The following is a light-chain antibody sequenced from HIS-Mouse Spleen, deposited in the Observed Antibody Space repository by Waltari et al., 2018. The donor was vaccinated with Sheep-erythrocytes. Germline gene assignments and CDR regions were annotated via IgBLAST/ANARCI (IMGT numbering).Light chain of an antibody. V-gene: IGKV1-33*01. CDR2: DAS. Sequence: DIQMTQSPSSLSASVGDRVTITCQASQDISNNLNWYQQKPRKAPKLLIYDASNLETAVPSRFSGSGSGTDFTFTISSLQPEDIATYYCQQYDNLQYTFGQGTKLEIK. CDR1: QDISNN. J-gene: IGKJ2*01. CDR3: QQYDNLQYT.